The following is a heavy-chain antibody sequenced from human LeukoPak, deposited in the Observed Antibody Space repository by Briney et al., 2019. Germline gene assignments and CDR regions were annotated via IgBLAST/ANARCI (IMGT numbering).Heavy chain of an antibody. J-gene: IGHJ4*02. CDR2: INPSGGST. D-gene: IGHD5-12*01. Sequence: ASVKVSCKASVYTFTNYYMHWVRQAPGRGLERMGIINPSGGSTSYAQKFQGRVTMTRDMSTSTVYMELSSLRSEDTAVYYCAYSAYGLFCDYWGQGTLVTVSS. CDR3: AYSAYGLFCDY. V-gene: IGHV1-46*01. CDR1: VYTFTNYY.